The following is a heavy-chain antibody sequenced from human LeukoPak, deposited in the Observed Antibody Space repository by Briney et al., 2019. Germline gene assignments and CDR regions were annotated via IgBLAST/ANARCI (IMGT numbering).Heavy chain of an antibody. CDR1: GFTFSSYG. CDR2: IWYDGSNK. J-gene: IGHJ3*02. Sequence: GGSLRLSCAASGFTFSSYGMHWVRQAPGRGLEWVAVIWYDGSNKYYADSVKGRFTISRDNSKNTLYLQMNSLRAEDTAVYYCARETGSSGYMPSRGGAFDIWGQGTMVTVSS. CDR3: ARETGSSGYMPSRGGAFDI. D-gene: IGHD3-22*01. V-gene: IGHV3-33*01.